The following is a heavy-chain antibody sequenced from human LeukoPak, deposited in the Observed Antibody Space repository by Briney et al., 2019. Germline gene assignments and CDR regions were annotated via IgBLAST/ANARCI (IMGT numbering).Heavy chain of an antibody. V-gene: IGHV3-23*01. D-gene: IGHD3-10*01. Sequence: QSGGSLRLSCAASGFTFSTYAVNWVRQAPGKGLEWVSAISGSGGSTYYADSVKGRFTISRDNSKNTLYLQMNSLRAEDTAVYYCAKDLGNVLLWFGGRGTLVTVSS. CDR1: GFTFSTYA. CDR2: ISGSGGST. J-gene: IGHJ4*02. CDR3: AKDLGNVLLWF.